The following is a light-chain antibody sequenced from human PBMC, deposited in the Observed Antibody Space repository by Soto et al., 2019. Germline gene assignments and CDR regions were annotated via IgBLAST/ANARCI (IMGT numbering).Light chain of an antibody. J-gene: IGLJ3*02. CDR3: SSYADSNNLV. V-gene: IGLV2-8*01. Sequence: QSVLTQPPSASGSPGQSVTISCTGTSSDVGYYNYVSWYQQHPGKAPKLMIYEVSKRPSGVPDRFSGSKSGNTASLTVSGLQAEDEADYYCSSYADSNNLVFGGGTKLTVL. CDR1: SSDVGYYNY. CDR2: EVS.